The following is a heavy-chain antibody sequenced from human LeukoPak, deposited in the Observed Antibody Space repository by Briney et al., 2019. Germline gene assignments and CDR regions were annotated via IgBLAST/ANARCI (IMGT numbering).Heavy chain of an antibody. Sequence: GASVKVSCKASGYTFTGYYMHWVRQAPGQGLEWMGRINPNSGGTNYAQKLQGRVTMTTDTSTSTAYMELRSLRSDDTAVYYCARDHCSSTSCYNRRGQNWFDPWGQGTLVTVSS. D-gene: IGHD2-2*02. J-gene: IGHJ5*02. CDR1: GYTFTGYY. CDR3: ARDHCSSTSCYNRRGQNWFDP. V-gene: IGHV1-2*06. CDR2: INPNSGGT.